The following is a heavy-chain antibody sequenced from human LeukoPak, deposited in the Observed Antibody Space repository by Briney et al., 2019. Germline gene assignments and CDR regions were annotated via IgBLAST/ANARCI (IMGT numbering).Heavy chain of an antibody. CDR2: INHSGNT. D-gene: IGHD3-10*01. CDR1: GGSFSGYY. V-gene: IGHV4-34*01. Sequence: SETLSLTCAVYGGSFSGYYWSWIRQPPGKGLEWIGEINHSGNTNYHPSLKSRVTISVDTSKNQFSLKLSSVTAADTAVYYCARGRVRGYGSGRLDAFDIWGQGTMVTVSS. J-gene: IGHJ3*02. CDR3: ARGRVRGYGSGRLDAFDI.